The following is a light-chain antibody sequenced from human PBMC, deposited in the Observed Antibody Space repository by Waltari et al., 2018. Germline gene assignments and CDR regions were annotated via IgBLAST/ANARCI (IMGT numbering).Light chain of an antibody. Sequence: DVVLTQSPLSLPITLGQPAPIFCQSRQTLVHSDGNTYLAWFHQRPGQSPRRLIYKVSNRESGVPDRFSASGSGTDFTLKISRLEAEDVGVYYCMQGTHWPLTFGGGTKVEMK. CDR1: QTLVHSDGNTY. J-gene: IGKJ4*01. V-gene: IGKV2-30*02. CDR3: MQGTHWPLT. CDR2: KVS.